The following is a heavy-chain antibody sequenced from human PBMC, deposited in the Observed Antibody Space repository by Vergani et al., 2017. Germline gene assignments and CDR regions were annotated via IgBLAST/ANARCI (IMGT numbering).Heavy chain of an antibody. CDR1: GFSFNSYW. CDR2: IKSDGSIT. D-gene: IGHD3-9*01. J-gene: IGHJ5*01. CDR3: ARDRCIETCYMSNWLDS. Sequence: DVHLAESGGGFFQPGGSLRLSCSASGFSFNSYWMHWVRQVPGKGLLWVSRIKSDGSITAYADSVKGRFTISSDNAQNTLYLQMNSLRVEDTGVYYCARDRCIETCYMSNWLDSWGQGTLVTVSS. V-gene: IGHV3-74*03.